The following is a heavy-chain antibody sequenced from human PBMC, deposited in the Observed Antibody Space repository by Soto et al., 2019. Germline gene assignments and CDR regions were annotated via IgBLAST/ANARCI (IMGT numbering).Heavy chain of an antibody. J-gene: IGHJ4*02. D-gene: IGHD2-2*01. V-gene: IGHV1-3*05. CDR3: ARGSGVVVTD. CDR1: GYTFTSYA. Sequence: QVQLVQSGAEEKKPGASVKVSCKASGYTFTSYAMPWVRQAPGQRLEWMGWINAGNGNTKYSQKFQGRVTITTDTSASTAYMELSSLRSEDTSVYYCARGSGVVVTDWGQGTLVTVSS. CDR2: INAGNGNT.